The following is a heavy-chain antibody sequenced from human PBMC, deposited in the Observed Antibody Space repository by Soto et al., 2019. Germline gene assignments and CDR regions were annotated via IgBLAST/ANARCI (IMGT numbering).Heavy chain of an antibody. V-gene: IGHV3-30-3*01. CDR1: GFTFSSYA. Sequence: PGGSLRLSCAASGFTFSSYAMHWVRQAPGKGLEWVAVISYDGSNKYYADSVKGRFTISRDNSKNTLYLQMNSLRAEDTAVYYCARDQSYDSSGYYYPQIVYYFDYWGQGTLVTVSS. CDR2: ISYDGSNK. D-gene: IGHD3-22*01. CDR3: ARDQSYDSSGYYYPQIVYYFDY. J-gene: IGHJ4*02.